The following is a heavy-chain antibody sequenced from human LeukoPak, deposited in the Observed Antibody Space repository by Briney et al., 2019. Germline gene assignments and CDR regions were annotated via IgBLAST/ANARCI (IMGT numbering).Heavy chain of an antibody. V-gene: IGHV1-69*13. J-gene: IGHJ4*02. CDR1: GGTFSSYA. CDR3: ASYAWGYSGYDYEEY. CDR2: IIPIFGTA. Sequence: SVKVSCRASGGTFSSYAISWVRQAPGQGLEWMGGIIPIFGTANYAQKFQGRVTITADESTSTAYMELSSLGSEDTAVYYCASYAWGYSGYDYEEYWGQGTLVTVSS. D-gene: IGHD5-12*01.